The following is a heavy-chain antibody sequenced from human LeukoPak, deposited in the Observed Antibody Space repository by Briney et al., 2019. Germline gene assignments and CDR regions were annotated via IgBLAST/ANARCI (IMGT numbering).Heavy chain of an antibody. CDR3: ARGSPEWFGDYNFDP. V-gene: IGHV4-59*01. J-gene: IGHJ5*02. CDR1: GGTIKSCH. D-gene: IGHD3-10*01. CDR2: FYYGGSP. Sequence: SETLSLTCAVSGGTIKSCHWNSSRQPPGKALEWVGTFYYGGSPTYNPSLESRVSIPVDTSKNHFSLELRSVTAADTAVYYCARGSPEWFGDYNFDPWGQGKLVIVSS.